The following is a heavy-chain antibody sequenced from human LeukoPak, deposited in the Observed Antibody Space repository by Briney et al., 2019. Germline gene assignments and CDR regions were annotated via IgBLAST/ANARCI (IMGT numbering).Heavy chain of an antibody. V-gene: IGHV4-4*07. D-gene: IGHD2-2*01. J-gene: IGHJ4*02. CDR2: IFTSGST. Sequence: SETLSLTCTVSGVSISSYYWSWIRQPAGKGLEWIGRIFTSGSTNYNPSLKSRVTMSVDTSKNQFSLRLSSVTAADTAVYYCARVDSSNYQANFDSWGQGTLVTVSS. CDR1: GVSISSYY. CDR3: ARVDSSNYQANFDS.